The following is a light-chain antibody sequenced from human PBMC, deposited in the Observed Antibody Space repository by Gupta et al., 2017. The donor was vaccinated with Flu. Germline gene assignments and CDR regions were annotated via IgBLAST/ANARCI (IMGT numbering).Light chain of an antibody. J-gene: IGKJ1*01. CDR3: QQYYTTPQT. Sequence: NCKSSQSVLYSSNNKNYLAWYQQKPGQPPKLLIYWASTRESGVPDRFSGSGSGTDFTLTIGSLQAEDVAVYYCQQYYTTPQTFGQGTKVEIK. V-gene: IGKV4-1*01. CDR1: QSVLYSSNNKNY. CDR2: WAS.